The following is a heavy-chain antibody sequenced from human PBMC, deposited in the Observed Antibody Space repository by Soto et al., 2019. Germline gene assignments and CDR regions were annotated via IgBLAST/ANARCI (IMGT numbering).Heavy chain of an antibody. CDR1: GFSLSTSGMC. CDR3: ARIFLGGVNNYYYYMDV. J-gene: IGHJ6*03. Sequence: SGPTLVKPTQTLTLTCTFSGFSLSTSGMCVSWIRQPPGKALEWLARIDWDDDKYYSTSLKTRLTISKDTSKNQVVLTMTNMDPVDTATYYCARIFLGGVNNYYYYMDVWGKGTTVTVSS. V-gene: IGHV2-70*11. D-gene: IGHD3-3*01. CDR2: IDWDDDK.